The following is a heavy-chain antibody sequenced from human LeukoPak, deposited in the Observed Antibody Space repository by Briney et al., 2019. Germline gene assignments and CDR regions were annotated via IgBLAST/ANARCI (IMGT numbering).Heavy chain of an antibody. Sequence: SETLSLTCAVYGGSFSGYYWSWIRQPPGKGLEWIGEINHSGSTNYNLSLKSRVTISVDTSKNQFSLKLSSVTAADTAVYYCARGSSQDIVVVVAATLPYYFDYWGQGTLVTVSS. D-gene: IGHD2-15*01. J-gene: IGHJ4*02. V-gene: IGHV4-34*01. CDR1: GGSFSGYY. CDR3: ARGSSQDIVVVVAATLPYYFDY. CDR2: INHSGST.